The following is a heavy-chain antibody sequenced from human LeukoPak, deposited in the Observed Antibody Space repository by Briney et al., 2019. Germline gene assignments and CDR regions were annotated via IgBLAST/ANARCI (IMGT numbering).Heavy chain of an antibody. CDR3: ARGRMVSTFQH. CDR1: GGSISSYY. Sequence: SETLSLTGTVSGGSISSYYWSWIRQPPGKGLEWIGYIYYSGSTTYNPSLKSRVSMSVDTSKNEFSLKVNSVTAADTAVYYCARGRMVSTFQHWGQGNLVTVSS. D-gene: IGHD2-8*01. CDR2: IYYSGST. V-gene: IGHV4-59*12. J-gene: IGHJ1*01.